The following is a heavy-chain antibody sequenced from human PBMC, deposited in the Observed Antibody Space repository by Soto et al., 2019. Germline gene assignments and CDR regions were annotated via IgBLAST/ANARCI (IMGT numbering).Heavy chain of an antibody. Sequence: QITLKESGPTLVKPTQTLTLTCTFSGFSLSTSGVGVGWIRQPPGKALEWLALIYWDDGKRYSPSLKSRLTITKDTSKNQVVLTMTNMDPVDTATYYCAHARHPYCYSGMDVWGQGTTVTVSS. V-gene: IGHV2-5*02. CDR1: GFSLSTSGVG. J-gene: IGHJ6*02. CDR2: IYWDDGK. CDR3: AHARHPYCYSGMDV.